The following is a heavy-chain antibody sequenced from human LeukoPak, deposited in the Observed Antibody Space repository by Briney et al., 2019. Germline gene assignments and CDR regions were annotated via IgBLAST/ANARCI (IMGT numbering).Heavy chain of an antibody. Sequence: GGSLRLSCAASGFTFSSYAMSWVRQAPGKGLEGVSAISGSGCSTYYADSVKGRFTISRDNSKNTLYMQMNSLRAEDTAVYYCAKNYYDSSGPFLVWGQGTMVTVSS. D-gene: IGHD3-22*01. CDR1: GFTFSSYA. CDR3: AKNYYDSSGPFLV. J-gene: IGHJ3*01. CDR2: ISGSGCST. V-gene: IGHV3-23*01.